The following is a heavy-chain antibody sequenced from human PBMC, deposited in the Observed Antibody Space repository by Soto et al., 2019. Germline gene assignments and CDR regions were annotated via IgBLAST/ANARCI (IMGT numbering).Heavy chain of an antibody. CDR3: AREWITPNSSGYYLDY. Sequence: PSETLSLTCTVSGGSISSGDYYWSWIRQPPGKGLEWIGYIYYSGSTYYNPSLKSRVTISVDTSKNQFSLKLSSVTAADTAVYYCAREWITPNSSGYYLDYWGQGTLVTVSS. J-gene: IGHJ4*02. D-gene: IGHD3-22*01. CDR1: GGSISSGDYY. V-gene: IGHV4-30-4*01. CDR2: IYYSGST.